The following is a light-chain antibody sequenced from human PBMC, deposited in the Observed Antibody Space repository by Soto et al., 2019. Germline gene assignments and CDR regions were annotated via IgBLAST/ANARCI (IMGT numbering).Light chain of an antibody. CDR3: ATWDIRLNINWV. CDR2: END. V-gene: IGLV1-51*02. Sequence: QSVLTQPPSVSASPGQTVTISCSGSTSNIGNNYVSWYQHLPGTATRLLIFENDKRRSGIPDRISGDKSGTSATLAITGLQTGDEADYYCATWDIRLNINWVFGGGTKLTVL. J-gene: IGLJ3*02. CDR1: TSNIGNNY.